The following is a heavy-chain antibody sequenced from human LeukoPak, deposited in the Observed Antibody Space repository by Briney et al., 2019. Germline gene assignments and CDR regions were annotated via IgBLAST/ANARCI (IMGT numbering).Heavy chain of an antibody. CDR2: IRGDGSDQ. CDR3: ANLEDN. Sequence: GGSLRLSCAVSGFTFDNYDMHRVRQAPGKGLEGVAFIRGDGSDQDYEDSVKGRFTISRDNSKNTLFLQMNSLRFEDTALYYCANLEDNWGQGTLVTVSS. CDR1: GFTFDNYD. D-gene: IGHD1-1*01. V-gene: IGHV3-30*02. J-gene: IGHJ4*02.